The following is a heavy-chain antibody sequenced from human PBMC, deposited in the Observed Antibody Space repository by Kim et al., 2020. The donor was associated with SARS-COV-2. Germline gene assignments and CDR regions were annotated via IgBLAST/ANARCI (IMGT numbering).Heavy chain of an antibody. D-gene: IGHD1-26*01. CDR1: GFTFSSYS. CDR2: ISSSSSTI. J-gene: IGHJ3*02. Sequence: GGSLRLSCAASGFTFSSYSMNWVRQAPGKGLEWVSYISSSSSTIYYADSVKGRFTISRDNAKNSLYLQMNSLRAEDTAVYYCARRVYSGSFSDAFDIWGQGTMVTVSS. CDR3: ARRVYSGSFSDAFDI. V-gene: IGHV3-48*04.